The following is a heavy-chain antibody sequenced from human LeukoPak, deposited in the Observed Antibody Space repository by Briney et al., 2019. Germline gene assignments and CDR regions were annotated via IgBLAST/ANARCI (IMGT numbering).Heavy chain of an antibody. Sequence: SETLSLTCAVYGGSFSGYYWSWIRQPPGKGLEWIGEINHSGSTNYNPSLKSRVTISVDTTKNQFSLKLSSVTAADTAVYYCATLGDFPFDYWGQGTLVTVSS. CDR1: GGSFSGYY. CDR3: ATLGDFPFDY. J-gene: IGHJ4*02. D-gene: IGHD4-17*01. CDR2: INHSGST. V-gene: IGHV4-34*01.